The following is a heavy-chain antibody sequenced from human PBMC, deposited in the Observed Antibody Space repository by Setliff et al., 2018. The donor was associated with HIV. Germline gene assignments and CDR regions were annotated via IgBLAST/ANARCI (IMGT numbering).Heavy chain of an antibody. CDR2: INHSGST. J-gene: IGHJ4*02. V-gene: IGHV4-34*01. CDR3: ARGPRRRNYYDTSGYYSQNDY. CDR1: GGSFSGYY. Sequence: LSLTCAVYGGSFSGYYWSWIRQPPGKGLEWIGEINHSGSTNYNPSLKSRVTISIDTSKNQFSLKLNSVTAADTAVYYCARGPRRRNYYDTSGYYSQNDYWGQGALVTVSS. D-gene: IGHD3-22*01.